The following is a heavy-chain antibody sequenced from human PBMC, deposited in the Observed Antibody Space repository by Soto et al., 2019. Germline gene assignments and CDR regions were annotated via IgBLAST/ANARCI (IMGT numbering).Heavy chain of an antibody. V-gene: IGHV3-73*01. D-gene: IGHD2-8*01. CDR3: NTIYCTDSVCPP. CDR1: GFTFSGFA. Sequence: EVQLVESGGGLVQPGGSLKLSCAASGFTFSGFAMHWVRQASGKGLEWLGRIRSKANNYATAYAASVKGRFIISREDDKTTAYLQMNSVKTEDTAMYYCNTIYCTDSVCPPWGQGTLVTVSS. J-gene: IGHJ5*02. CDR2: IRSKANNYAT.